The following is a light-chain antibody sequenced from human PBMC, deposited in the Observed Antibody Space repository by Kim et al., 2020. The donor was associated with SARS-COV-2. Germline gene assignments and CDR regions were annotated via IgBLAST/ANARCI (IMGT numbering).Light chain of an antibody. CDR2: QDN. J-gene: IGLJ2*01. CDR3: QAWDSSTVV. V-gene: IGLV3-1*01. CDR1: RLGDKY. Sequence: ESARQTACITCSGNRLGDKYACWYQQKPGQSPVLVIYQDNKRPSGIPERFSGSSSGNTATLTISGTQALDEADYYCQAWDSSTVVFGGGTQLTVL.